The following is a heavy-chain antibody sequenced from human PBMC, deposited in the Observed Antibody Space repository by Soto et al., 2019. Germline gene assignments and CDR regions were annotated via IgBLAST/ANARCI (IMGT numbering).Heavy chain of an antibody. D-gene: IGHD2-15*01. CDR1: GFTFSNYA. V-gene: IGHV3-23*01. J-gene: IGHJ4*02. CDR3: AQWTGRYCSGGRCYLDDPFDY. Sequence: EVHLLESGGDLVQRGGSLRLSCAASGFTFSNYAMSWVRQAPGKGLDWVSGSRGSAASTFYADSVKGGFTISRDNSKNTLYLQMSSLRAEDTAVYYCAQWTGRYCSGGRCYLDDPFDYWGQGTLVTVSS. CDR2: SRGSAAST.